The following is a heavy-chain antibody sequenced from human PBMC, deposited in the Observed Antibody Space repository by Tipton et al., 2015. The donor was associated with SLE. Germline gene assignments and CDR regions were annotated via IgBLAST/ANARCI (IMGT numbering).Heavy chain of an antibody. CDR1: GASVSSSVYS. CDR3: ARGVGARDYFDY. D-gene: IGHD1-26*01. J-gene: IGHJ4*02. V-gene: IGHV4-31*03. Sequence: TLSLTCTVSGASVSSSVYSWGWIRQPPGKGLEWVGCSFYTGTTFYNPSLKSRVTISVDTSENQFSLRLTSVTAADTAVYFCARGVGARDYFDYWGQGTLVTVSS. CDR2: SFYTGTT.